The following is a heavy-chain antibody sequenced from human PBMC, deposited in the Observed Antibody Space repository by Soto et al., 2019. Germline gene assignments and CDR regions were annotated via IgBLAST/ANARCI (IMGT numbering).Heavy chain of an antibody. V-gene: IGHV5-51*01. CDR3: ASPSSTYYYDSSGNDAFDI. D-gene: IGHD3-22*01. CDR1: GYSFTSYW. Sequence: PGESLKISCKGSGYSFTSYWIGWVRQMPGKGLEWMGIIYPGDSDTRYSPSFQGQVTISADKSISTAYLQWSSLKASDTAMYYCASPSSTYYYDSSGNDAFDIWGQGTMVTVSS. CDR2: IYPGDSDT. J-gene: IGHJ3*02.